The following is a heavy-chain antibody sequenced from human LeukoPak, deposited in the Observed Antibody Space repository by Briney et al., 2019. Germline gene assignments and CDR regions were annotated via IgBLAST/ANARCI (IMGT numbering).Heavy chain of an antibody. Sequence: SETLSLTCAVYGGSFSGYYWSWVRQPPGKGLEWIGEINHSGSTNYNTSLKSRVTISVDTSKSQFSLKLSSVTAADTAVYYCPRDTLIAARARDAFDIWGQRTTVTASS. CDR1: GGSFSGYY. J-gene: IGHJ3*02. CDR3: PRDTLIAARARDAFDI. D-gene: IGHD6-6*01. V-gene: IGHV4-34*01. CDR2: INHSGST.